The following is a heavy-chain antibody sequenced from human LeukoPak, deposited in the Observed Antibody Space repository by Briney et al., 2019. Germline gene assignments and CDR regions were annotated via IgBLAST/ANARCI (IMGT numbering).Heavy chain of an antibody. Sequence: ASVKVSCKASGYTFTSNDINWVRQATGQGLAWMGWMNPNSGDTAYAQKFQGRVTMTRNTSISTAYMELSSLRSEDTAVYYCARYGGYDLYYYYGMDVWGRGTTVTVSS. CDR1: GYTFTSND. CDR2: MNPNSGDT. CDR3: ARYGGYDLYYYYGMDV. J-gene: IGHJ6*02. D-gene: IGHD5-12*01. V-gene: IGHV1-8*01.